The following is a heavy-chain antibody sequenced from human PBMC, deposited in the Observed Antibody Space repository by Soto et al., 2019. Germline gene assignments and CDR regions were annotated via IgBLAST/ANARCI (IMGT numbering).Heavy chain of an antibody. CDR1: GYSFTSYW. J-gene: IGHJ6*02. CDR2: IDPSDSYT. D-gene: IGHD6-6*01. Sequence: PGESLKISCKGSGYSFTSYWISWVRQMPGKGLEWMGRIDPSDSYTNYSPSFQGHVTISADKSISTAYLQWSSLKASDTAMYYCARSTRRIAARPNYYYYGMDVWGQGTTVTVSS. V-gene: IGHV5-10-1*01. CDR3: ARSTRRIAARPNYYYYGMDV.